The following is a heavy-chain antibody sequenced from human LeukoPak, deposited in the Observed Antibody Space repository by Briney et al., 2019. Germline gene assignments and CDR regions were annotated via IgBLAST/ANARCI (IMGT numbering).Heavy chain of an antibody. D-gene: IGHD2-8*01. Sequence: GASVTVSCKTSVYTFSDYQLHWVRQAPGEGLEWMGKSKPKSGGTHWAHRFQGRFTMIRDSSINNAYMTLTGLTSADTGVYYCARDGEATRPCTDGVCYYFYSYMDVWGKGTSVIVS. CDR3: ARDGEATRPCTDGVCYYFYSYMDV. CDR1: VYTFSDYQ. V-gene: IGHV1-2*02. J-gene: IGHJ6*03. CDR2: SKPKSGGT.